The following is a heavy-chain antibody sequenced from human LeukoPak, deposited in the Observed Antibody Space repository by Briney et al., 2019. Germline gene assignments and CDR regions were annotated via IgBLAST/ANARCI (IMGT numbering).Heavy chain of an antibody. CDR1: GITVSSNY. V-gene: IGHV3-66*01. CDR2: IYSGGTT. J-gene: IGHJ3*02. CDR3: ARASPQFQDAFDI. D-gene: IGHD5-24*01. Sequence: GGSLRLSCAASGITVSSNYMSWVRQAPGKGLEWVSAIYSGGTTDSVDSVKGRFTISRDDSKNTLYLQMNSLRAEDTAVYYCARASPQFQDAFDIWGQGTIVTVSS.